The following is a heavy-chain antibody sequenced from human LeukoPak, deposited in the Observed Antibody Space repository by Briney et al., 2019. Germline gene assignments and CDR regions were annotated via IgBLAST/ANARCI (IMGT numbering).Heavy chain of an antibody. V-gene: IGHV4-38-2*02. CDR3: ARDAGNFDY. D-gene: IGHD1-14*01. CDR2: IYHSGST. Sequence: SETLSPTCTVSGYSISSGYYWGWIRQPPGKGLEWIGSIYHSGSTYYNPSLKSRVTISVDTSKNQFSLKLSSVTAADTAVYYCARDAGNFDYWGQGTLVTVSS. J-gene: IGHJ4*02. CDR1: GYSISSGYY.